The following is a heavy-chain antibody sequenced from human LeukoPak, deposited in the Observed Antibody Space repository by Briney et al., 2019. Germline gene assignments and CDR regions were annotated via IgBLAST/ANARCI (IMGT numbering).Heavy chain of an antibody. D-gene: IGHD2-15*01. CDR2: IYYSGST. CDR3: ARDLSVVVAKGAFDI. Sequence: PSETLSLTCSVSGGSLSRYYWSWIRQLPGKGLEWIGYIYYSGSTNYNPSLKSRVTISVDTSKKQFSLKLSSVTVADTAVYYCARDLSVVVAKGAFDIWGQGTTVTVSS. CDR1: GGSLSRYY. V-gene: IGHV4-59*01. J-gene: IGHJ3*02.